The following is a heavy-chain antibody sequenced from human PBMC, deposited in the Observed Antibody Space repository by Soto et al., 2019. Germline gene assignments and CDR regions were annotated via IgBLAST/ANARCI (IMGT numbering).Heavy chain of an antibody. D-gene: IGHD3-22*01. CDR1: GGSISSGGYY. Sequence: PSETLSPTCTVSGGSISSGGYYWSWIRQHPGKGLEWIGYIYYSGSTYYNPSLKSRVTISVDTSKNQFSLKLSSVTAADTAVYYCARGGYPYYYDSSGSIGVGGMDVWGQGTTVTVSS. J-gene: IGHJ6*02. CDR2: IYYSGST. CDR3: ARGGYPYYYDSSGSIGVGGMDV. V-gene: IGHV4-31*03.